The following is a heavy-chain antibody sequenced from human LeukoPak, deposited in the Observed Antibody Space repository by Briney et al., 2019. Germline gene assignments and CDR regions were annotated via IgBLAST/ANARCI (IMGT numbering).Heavy chain of an antibody. CDR2: IYTSGST. V-gene: IGHV4-61*02. D-gene: IGHD6-13*01. CDR3: ARVEGSSWSAEYFQH. CDR1: GGSISSGSYY. Sequence: KPSETLSLTCTVSGGSISSGSYYWSWIRQPAGKGLEWIGRIYTSGSTNYNPSLKSRVTISVDTSKNQFSLKLSSVTAADTAVYYCARVEGSSWSAEYFQHWGQGTLVTVSS. J-gene: IGHJ1*01.